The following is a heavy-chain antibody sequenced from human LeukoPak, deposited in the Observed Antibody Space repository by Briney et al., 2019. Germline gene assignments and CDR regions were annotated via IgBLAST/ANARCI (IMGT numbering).Heavy chain of an antibody. CDR2: INPNSGGT. D-gene: IGHD3-22*01. Sequence: ASVRVSCKASGYTFTGYYMHWVRQAPGQGLEWMGWINPNSGGTNYAQKFQGWVTMTRDTSISTAYMELSRLRSDDTAVYYCAREGYYDSSGYYYWGQGTLVTVSS. V-gene: IGHV1-2*04. CDR3: AREGYYDSSGYYY. CDR1: GYTFTGYY. J-gene: IGHJ4*02.